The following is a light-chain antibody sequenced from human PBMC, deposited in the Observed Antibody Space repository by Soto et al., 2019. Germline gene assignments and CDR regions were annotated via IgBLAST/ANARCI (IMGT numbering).Light chain of an antibody. V-gene: IGKV3-20*01. Sequence: IFLTQSPGSLSLSSGDRATLSCRASQTVRSSYLAWYQQRPGQAPKLLIDGAFNRAIGIPDRFSGSESGRDYNLTISRLDPEYSAVYYCQQYGDSITFGGGTKVEIK. CDR3: QQYGDSIT. CDR2: GAF. CDR1: QTVRSSY. J-gene: IGKJ4*01.